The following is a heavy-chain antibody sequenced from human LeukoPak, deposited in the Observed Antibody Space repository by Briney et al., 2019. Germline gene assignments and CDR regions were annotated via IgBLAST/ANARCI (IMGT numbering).Heavy chain of an antibody. CDR2: ISGSGGST. V-gene: IGHV3-23*01. CDR1: GFTFSSYA. CDR3: AKDRGPTTGDYGGYI. Sequence: AGGSLRLSCAASGFTFSSYAMSWVRQAPGKGLEWVSAISGSGGSTYYADSVKGRFTISRDNSKNTLYPQMNSLRAEDTAVYYCAKDRGPTTGDYGGYIWGQGTMVTVSS. J-gene: IGHJ3*02. D-gene: IGHD4-17*01.